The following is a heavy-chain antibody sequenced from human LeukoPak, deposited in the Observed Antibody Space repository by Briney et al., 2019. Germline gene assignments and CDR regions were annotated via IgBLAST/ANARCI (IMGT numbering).Heavy chain of an antibody. D-gene: IGHD5-24*01. CDR3: AREGYVEMATSDAFDI. J-gene: IGHJ3*02. CDR2: IYYSGST. CDR1: GGSISSYY. Sequence: SETLSLTCTVSGGSISSYYWGWIRQPPGKGLEWIGYIYYSGSTNYNPSLKSRVTISVDTSKNQFSLKLSSVTAADTAVYYCAREGYVEMATSDAFDIWGQGTMVTVSS. V-gene: IGHV4-59*01.